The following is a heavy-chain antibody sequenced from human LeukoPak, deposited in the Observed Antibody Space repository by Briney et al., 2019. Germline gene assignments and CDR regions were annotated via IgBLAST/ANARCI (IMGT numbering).Heavy chain of an antibody. Sequence: ASVKVSCKASGYTFTGYYMHWVRQAPGQGLEWMGWINPSSGGTNYAQKFQGRVTMTRDTSISTAYMELSRLRSDDTAVYYCARVDRYRRNDYWGQGTLVTVSS. J-gene: IGHJ4*02. V-gene: IGHV1-2*02. CDR1: GYTFTGYY. D-gene: IGHD1-14*01. CDR3: ARVDRYRRNDY. CDR2: INPSSGGT.